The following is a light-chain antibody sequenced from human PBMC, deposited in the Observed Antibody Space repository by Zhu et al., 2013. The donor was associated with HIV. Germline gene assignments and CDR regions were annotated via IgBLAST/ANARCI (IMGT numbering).Light chain of an antibody. V-gene: IGKV3-20*01. CDR1: QSVSSF. Sequence: EIVLAQSPGTLSLSPGERATLSCRASQSVSSFLAWYQQKPGQAPRLLIYTASIRATGIPDRFSGSGSGTDFTLTISRLEPEDFAVYYCQQYVSSLTFGQGHDWTL. CDR2: TAS. CDR3: QQYVSSLT. J-gene: IGKJ5*01.